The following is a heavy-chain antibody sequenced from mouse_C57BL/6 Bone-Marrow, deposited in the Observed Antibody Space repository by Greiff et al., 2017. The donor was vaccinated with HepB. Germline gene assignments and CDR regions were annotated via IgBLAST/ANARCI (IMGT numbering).Heavy chain of an antibody. CDR2: IHPNSGST. V-gene: IGHV1-64*01. CDR1: GYTFTSYW. Sequence: QVQLQQPGAELVKPGASVKLSCKASGYTFTSYWMHWVKQRPGQGLEWIGMIHPNSGSTNYNEKFKSKATLTVDKSSSTAYMQLSSLTSEDSAVYYCAERYYGSSRYYFDYWGQGTTLTVSS. D-gene: IGHD1-1*01. J-gene: IGHJ2*01. CDR3: AERYYGSSRYYFDY.